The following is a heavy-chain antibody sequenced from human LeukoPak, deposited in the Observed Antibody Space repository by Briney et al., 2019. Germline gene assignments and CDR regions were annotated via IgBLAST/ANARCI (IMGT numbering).Heavy chain of an antibody. J-gene: IGHJ6*02. Sequence: ASVKVSCKASGYTFTSYGISWVRQAPGQGLEWMGWISAYNGNTNYAQKLQGRVTMTTDTSTSTAHMELRSLRSDDTAVYYCARDGDPGYSSSWYSTHYYYYGMDVWGQGTTVTVSS. CDR1: GYTFTSYG. CDR3: ARDGDPGYSSSWYSTHYYYYGMDV. V-gene: IGHV1-18*01. D-gene: IGHD6-13*01. CDR2: ISAYNGNT.